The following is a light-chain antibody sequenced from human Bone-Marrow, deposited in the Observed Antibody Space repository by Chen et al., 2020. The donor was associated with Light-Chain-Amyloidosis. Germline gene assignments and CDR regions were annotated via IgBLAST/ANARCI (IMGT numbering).Light chain of an antibody. CDR1: QTISSNY. J-gene: IGKJ4*01. CDR3: QQYGTSPLT. Sequence: EIVLTQSPGTLPLSPGEVANLSCRASQTISSNYLTWYQQKFGQAPRLLIYGSSSRATGIPDRFTGSGSGTDFTLTINRLEPEDFAMYYCQQYGTSPLTLGGGTKVEIK. V-gene: IGKV3-20*01. CDR2: GSS.